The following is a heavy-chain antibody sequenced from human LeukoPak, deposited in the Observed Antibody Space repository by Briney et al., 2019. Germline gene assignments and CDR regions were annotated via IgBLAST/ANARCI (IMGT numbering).Heavy chain of an antibody. CDR3: ARMGFGHIDY. D-gene: IGHD3-16*01. J-gene: IGHJ4*02. CDR1: GFTFSSYW. CDR2: IKQDGSEK. V-gene: IGHV3-7*01. Sequence: GGSLRLSCAASGFTFSSYWMTWVRQAPGKGLEWVANIKQDGSEKYYVDSVKGRFTISRDNAKNSLHLQMSSLRGEDTAVYYCARMGFGHIDYWGQGTLVTVSS.